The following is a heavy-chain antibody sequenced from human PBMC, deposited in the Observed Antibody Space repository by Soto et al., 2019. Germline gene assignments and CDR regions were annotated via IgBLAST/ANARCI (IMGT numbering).Heavy chain of an antibody. J-gene: IGHJ5*02. CDR3: ARHRHPRGTVGATSPLDP. V-gene: IGHV3-53*01. CDR2: HYSGGST. D-gene: IGHD1-26*01. Sequence: GGSLRLSCAISGFSVSSNYLSWVRQAPGKGLEWVSVHYSGGSTYYADSVQGRFTISRDKSNNTLYLQMRRVRAEDTAVYFCARHRHPRGTVGATSPLDPWGQGTQVT. CDR1: GFSVSSNY.